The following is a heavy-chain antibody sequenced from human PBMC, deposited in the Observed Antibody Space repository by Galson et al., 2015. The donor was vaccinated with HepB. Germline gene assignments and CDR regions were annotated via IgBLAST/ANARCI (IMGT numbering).Heavy chain of an antibody. J-gene: IGHJ4*02. Sequence: ETLSLTCTVSGGSISSSSYYWGWIRQPPGKGLEWVGSIYYSGSTYYNPSLKSRVTISVDTSKNQFSLKLSSVTAADTAVYYCASRDSLRFDYWGQGTLVTVSS. V-gene: IGHV4-39*01. CDR3: ASRDSLRFDY. CDR2: IYYSGST. CDR1: GGSISSSSYY. D-gene: IGHD3-22*01.